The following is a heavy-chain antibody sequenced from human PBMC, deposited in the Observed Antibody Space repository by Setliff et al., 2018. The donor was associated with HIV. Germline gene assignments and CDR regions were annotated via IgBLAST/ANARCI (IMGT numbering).Heavy chain of an antibody. J-gene: IGHJ4*02. CDR2: INHSGST. D-gene: IGHD6-6*01. V-gene: IGHV4-39*07. CDR1: GGSISSGGYY. Sequence: SETLSLTCNVSGGSISSGGYYWSWIRQPPGKGLEWIGEINHSGSTNYNPSLKSRVTISVDTSKNQFSLKLSSVTAADTAVYYCAGALAARLGIWGQGTLVTAPQ. CDR3: AGALAARLGI.